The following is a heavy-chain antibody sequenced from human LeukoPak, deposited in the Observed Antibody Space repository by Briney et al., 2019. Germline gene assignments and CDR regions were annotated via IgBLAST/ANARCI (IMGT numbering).Heavy chain of an antibody. Sequence: SEAPSLTCTVSGGSISSGGYYWSWIRQPPGKGLEWIGYIYYSGSTNYNPSLKSRVTISVDTSKNQFSLKLSSVTAADTAVYYCARVTYYYDSSGYFLDAFDIWGQGTMVTVSS. CDR1: GGSISSGGYY. J-gene: IGHJ3*02. CDR2: IYYSGST. CDR3: ARVTYYYDSSGYFLDAFDI. D-gene: IGHD3-22*01. V-gene: IGHV4-61*08.